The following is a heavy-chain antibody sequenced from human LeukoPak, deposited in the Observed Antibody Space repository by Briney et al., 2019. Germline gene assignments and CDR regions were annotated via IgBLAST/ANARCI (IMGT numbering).Heavy chain of an antibody. Sequence: SSETLSLTCGVSGGSISGTNWWSWVRQPPGQGLEWIGEISLAGQTNYNPSLNGQVTMSLDKSSNQLSLHLTSVTAADTATYYCSRESGPFCPFGYWGQGTLVIVSS. CDR3: SRESGPFCPFGY. J-gene: IGHJ4*02. CDR1: GGSISGTNW. D-gene: IGHD1-26*01. V-gene: IGHV4/OR15-8*02. CDR2: ISLAGQT.